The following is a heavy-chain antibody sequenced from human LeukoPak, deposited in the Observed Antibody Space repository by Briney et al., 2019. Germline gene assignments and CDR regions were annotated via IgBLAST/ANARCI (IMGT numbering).Heavy chain of an antibody. CDR1: GGSFRGYF. V-gene: IGHV4-34*01. J-gene: IGHJ4*02. CDR2: ITHSGST. Sequence: SETLSLTCAVYGGSFRGYFWTWIRQPPGKGLEWIGEITHSGSTNYNPSLKSRVIISTDTSNNQFSLKLSSVTAADTAVYYCARGPPQTYFHGNGYYYFDYWGLGTLVTVSS. CDR3: ARGPPQTYFHGNGYYYFDY. D-gene: IGHD3-22*01.